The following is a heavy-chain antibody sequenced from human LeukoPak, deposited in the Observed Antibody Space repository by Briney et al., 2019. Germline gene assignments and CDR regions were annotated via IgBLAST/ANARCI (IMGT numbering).Heavy chain of an antibody. V-gene: IGHV4-31*01. CDR3: ATNPQGSFDY. CDR1: GGSISSGGYY. Sequence: SETLSLTCPVSGGSISSGGYYSSWIRQHPGKGLECIGYIYYSGSTYYNPSLKSPVTISVDTSKSQCSLKLSSVTAADTAVYYCATNPQGSFDYWGQGTLVTVSS. CDR2: IYYSGST. J-gene: IGHJ4*02.